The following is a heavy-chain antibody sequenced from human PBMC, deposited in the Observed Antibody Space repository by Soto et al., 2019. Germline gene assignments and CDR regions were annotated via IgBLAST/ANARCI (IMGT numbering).Heavy chain of an antibody. CDR2: INAGNGNT. Sequence: ASVKVSCKASGYTFTRYAMHWVRQAPGQRLEWMGWINAGNGNTKFSQKFQGRVTITTDTSASTAYMELSSLRSEDTAVYYCARHGAVAGDSNFDYWGQGTLVTVS. D-gene: IGHD6-19*01. CDR1: GYTFTRYA. CDR3: ARHGAVAGDSNFDY. V-gene: IGHV1-3*01. J-gene: IGHJ4*02.